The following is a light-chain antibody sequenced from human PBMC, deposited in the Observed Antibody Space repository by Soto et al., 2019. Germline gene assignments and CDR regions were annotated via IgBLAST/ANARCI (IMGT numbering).Light chain of an antibody. V-gene: IGLV2-11*01. J-gene: IGLJ3*02. Sequence: QSALTQPRSVSGCPGQSVTISCTGTSSDVGGYNFVSWYQQYPGKAPKLIIYDVSKRPSGVPDRFSGSKSGNTASLTISRLQAEDEADYYCCSYAGSYTLWVFGGGTKLTVL. CDR2: DVS. CDR3: CSYAGSYTLWV. CDR1: SSDVGGYNF.